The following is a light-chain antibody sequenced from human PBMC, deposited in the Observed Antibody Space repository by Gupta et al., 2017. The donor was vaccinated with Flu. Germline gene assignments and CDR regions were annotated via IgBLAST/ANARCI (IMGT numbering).Light chain of an antibody. Sequence: DLRLTQSPSTLSASVGDRVPITCRASQNVGNWLAWFQQKPGKAPNLLIYKASKLESGVPSRFSGSGSGTEFTLTITSLQPDDFATYYCQQYNSDSWTFGPGTKVEVK. CDR1: QNVGNW. V-gene: IGKV1-5*03. CDR2: KAS. J-gene: IGKJ1*01. CDR3: QQYNSDSWT.